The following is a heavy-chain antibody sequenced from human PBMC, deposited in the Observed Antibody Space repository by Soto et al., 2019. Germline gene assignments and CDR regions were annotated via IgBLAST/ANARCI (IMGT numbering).Heavy chain of an antibody. CDR3: ARERVTGLAPLGSFDP. D-gene: IGHD3-16*01. CDR1: GGSISSGGYY. Sequence: SETLSLTCTVTGGSISSGGYYWSWIRQHPGKGLEWIGYIYYSGSTYYNPSLKSRVTISVDTSKNQFSLKLSSVTAADTAVYYCARERVTGLAPLGSFDPRAQGTMVTVSS. J-gene: IGHJ5*02. V-gene: IGHV4-31*03. CDR2: IYYSGST.